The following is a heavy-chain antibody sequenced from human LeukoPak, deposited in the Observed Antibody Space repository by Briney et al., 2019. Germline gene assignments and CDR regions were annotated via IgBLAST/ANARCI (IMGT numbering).Heavy chain of an antibody. CDR1: GGSISSGDYY. Sequence: SETLSLTCTVTGGSISSGDYYWSWIRQPPGKGLEWIGHVSDGGSTNYSPSLKSRVSISVDTSKNQFSLKLNSVTAADTAVYFCARASTTFDDWGQGTLVTVSS. CDR3: ARASTTFDD. D-gene: IGHD1-14*01. J-gene: IGHJ4*02. CDR2: VSDGGST. V-gene: IGHV4-61*08.